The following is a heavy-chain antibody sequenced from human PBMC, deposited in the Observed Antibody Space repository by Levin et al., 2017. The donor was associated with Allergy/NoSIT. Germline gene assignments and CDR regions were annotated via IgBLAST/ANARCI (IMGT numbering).Heavy chain of an antibody. D-gene: IGHD2-21*02. CDR2: INQDGGQK. J-gene: IGHJ4*02. V-gene: IGHV3-7*03. CDR3: STHDDFYLNS. CDR1: GFTLRKPW. Sequence: GGSLRLSCAASGFTLRKPWMSWVRQAPGKGLEWVDNINQDGGQKYYVDSVKGRFTISRDNAKDSLYLQMDNLRAADTAVYYCSTHDDFYLNSWGQGTLVTVSS.